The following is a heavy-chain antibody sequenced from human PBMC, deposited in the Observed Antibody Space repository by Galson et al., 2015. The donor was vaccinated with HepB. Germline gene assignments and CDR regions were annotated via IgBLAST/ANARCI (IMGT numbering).Heavy chain of an antibody. CDR3: ARDRPRTISGVIRPPVWGGMDV. D-gene: IGHD3-3*01. J-gene: IGHJ3*01. CDR2: ISYDGTSK. Sequence: SLRLSCAASGFTFSSYGMHWVRQAPGTGLEWVAVISYDGTSKYYADSVKGRFTISRDNSKNTLHLQMNSLRAEDTALYYCARDRPRTISGVIRPPVWGGMDVWGQGTMVTVSS. V-gene: IGHV3-30*19. CDR1: GFTFSSYG.